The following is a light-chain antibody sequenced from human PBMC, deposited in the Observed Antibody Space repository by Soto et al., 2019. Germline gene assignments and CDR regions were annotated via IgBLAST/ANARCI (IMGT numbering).Light chain of an antibody. Sequence: QSVLTQPPSASGTPGQTVSISCSGTNSNIGRNTVNWFQQVPGTAPKLLIFSTYQRPSGVPDRFSGSKSGTSASLAISGLQSEDDADYYCAAWDDRFNGPVFGGGTKLTVL. CDR3: AAWDDRFNGPV. CDR2: STY. V-gene: IGLV1-44*01. CDR1: NSNIGRNT. J-gene: IGLJ3*02.